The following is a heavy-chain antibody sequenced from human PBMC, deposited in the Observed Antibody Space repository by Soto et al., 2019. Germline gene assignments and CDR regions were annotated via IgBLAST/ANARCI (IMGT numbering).Heavy chain of an antibody. CDR1: GGSISSYY. Sequence: SETLSLTCTVSGGSISSYYWSWIRQPPGKGLEWIGYIYYSGSTNYNPSLKSRVTISVDTSKNQFSLKLSSVTAADTAVYYCARVFRITMVRGVHYGMDVWGQGTTVTVS. J-gene: IGHJ6*02. CDR2: IYYSGST. D-gene: IGHD3-10*01. CDR3: ARVFRITMVRGVHYGMDV. V-gene: IGHV4-59*08.